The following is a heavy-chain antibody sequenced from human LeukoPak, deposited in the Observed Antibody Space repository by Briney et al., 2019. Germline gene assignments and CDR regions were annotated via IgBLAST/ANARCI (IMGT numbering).Heavy chain of an antibody. Sequence: PGGSLRLSCAASGFTFSSYWMSWVRQAPGKGLEWVANIKQDGSEKYYVDSVKGRFTISRDNAKNSLYLQMNSLRAEDTAVYYCARTDIVVVPAARGVMVGDHGAFDPWGQGTLVTVSS. CDR1: GFTFSSYW. J-gene: IGHJ5*02. CDR3: ARTDIVVVPAARGVMVGDHGAFDP. D-gene: IGHD2-2*01. V-gene: IGHV3-7*01. CDR2: IKQDGSEK.